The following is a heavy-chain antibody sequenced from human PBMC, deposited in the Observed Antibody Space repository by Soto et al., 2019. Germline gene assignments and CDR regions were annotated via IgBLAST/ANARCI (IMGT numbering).Heavy chain of an antibody. CDR2: IDPSDSYT. J-gene: IGHJ6*02. CDR1: GYSFTSYW. CDR3: ASVLKGYCSGGSCWGGNYYYYGMDV. Sequence: GESLKISCKGSGYSFTSYWISWVRQMPGKGLEWMGRIDPSDSYTNYSPSFQGHVTISADKSISTAYLQWSSLKASDTAMYYCASVLKGYCSGGSCWGGNYYYYGMDVWGQGTTVTVSS. D-gene: IGHD2-15*01. V-gene: IGHV5-10-1*01.